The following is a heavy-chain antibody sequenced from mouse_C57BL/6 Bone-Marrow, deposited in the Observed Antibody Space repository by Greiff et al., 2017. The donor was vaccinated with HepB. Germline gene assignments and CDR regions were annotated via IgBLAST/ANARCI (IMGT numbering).Heavy chain of an antibody. J-gene: IGHJ1*03. Sequence: EVKLVESGPGLAKPSQTLSLTCSVTGYSITSDYWNWIRKFPGNKLEYMGYISYSGSTYYNPSLKSRISITRDTSKNQYYLQLNSVTTEDTATYYCERYPYDYGSSYYWYVDVGGTGTTVTVSS. D-gene: IGHD1-1*01. CDR2: ISYSGST. CDR1: GYSITSDY. V-gene: IGHV3-8*01. CDR3: ERYPYDYGSSYYWYVDV.